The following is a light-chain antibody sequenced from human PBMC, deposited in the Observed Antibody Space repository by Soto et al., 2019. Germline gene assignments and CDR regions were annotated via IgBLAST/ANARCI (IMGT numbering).Light chain of an antibody. J-gene: IGKJ1*01. CDR3: QQYDSYSKT. V-gene: IGKV1-5*03. CDR2: KAS. CDR1: QSISTW. Sequence: DIQMSQSTSTLSASEGDRVAITCRASQSISTWLAWYQQKPGKAPKLLIYKASDLETGVPSRFSGSGSGTEFTLTINSLQPEDFATYYCQQYDSYSKTFGQGTKVDIK.